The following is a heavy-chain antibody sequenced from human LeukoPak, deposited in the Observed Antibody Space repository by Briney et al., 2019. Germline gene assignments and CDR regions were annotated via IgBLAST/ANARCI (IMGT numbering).Heavy chain of an antibody. J-gene: IGHJ6*02. V-gene: IGHV1-18*01. Sequence: ASVKVSCKASGYTFTSYGSSWVRQAPGQGLEWMGWISAYNGNTNYAQKLQGRVTMTTDTSTSAAYMELRSLRSDDTAVYYCARGLTIFGVARYYYYGMDVWGQGTTVTVSS. CDR3: ARGLTIFGVARYYYYGMDV. CDR1: GYTFTSYG. CDR2: ISAYNGNT. D-gene: IGHD3-3*01.